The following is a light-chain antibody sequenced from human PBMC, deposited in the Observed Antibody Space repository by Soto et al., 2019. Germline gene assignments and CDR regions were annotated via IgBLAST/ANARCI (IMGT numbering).Light chain of an antibody. V-gene: IGKV1-5*03. CDR1: GSMSSW. CDR3: QQYNSYSWT. CDR2: KAS. J-gene: IGKJ1*01. Sequence: DMKMTQSPPTLSACAGERVTGTCRASGSMSSWLAWYQQKPGKAPKLLMYKASSLESGVPSRFSGSGSGTEFTLTTSSLQPDDFATYYCQQYNSYSWTFGQGTKVDIK.